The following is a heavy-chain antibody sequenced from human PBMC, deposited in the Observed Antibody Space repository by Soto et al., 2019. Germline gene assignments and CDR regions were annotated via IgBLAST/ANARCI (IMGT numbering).Heavy chain of an antibody. CDR3: SREGIAVAGYYFDY. J-gene: IGHJ4*01. CDR1: GFTFSSYS. CDR2: ISSSSSYI. V-gene: IGHV3-21*01. D-gene: IGHD6-19*01. Sequence: EVQLVESGGGLVKPGGSLRLSCAASGFTFSSYSMNWVRQAPGKGLEWVSSISSSSSYIYYADSVKGRFTISRDNAKNSLYLQMNSLRAEDTAVYYCSREGIAVAGYYFDYWGHGTLVTVSS.